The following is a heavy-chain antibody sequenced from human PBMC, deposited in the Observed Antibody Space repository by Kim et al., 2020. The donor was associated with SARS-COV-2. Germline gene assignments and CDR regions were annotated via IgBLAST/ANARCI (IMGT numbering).Heavy chain of an antibody. J-gene: IGHJ5*02. Sequence: ASVKVSCKASGYTFTSYAMNWVRQAPGQGLEWMGWINTNTWNPTYAQGFTGRFVFSLDTSVSTAYLQISSLKAEDTAVYYCARCRYSYGPNWFDPWGQGTLVTVSS. D-gene: IGHD5-18*01. CDR1: GYTFTSYA. CDR2: INTNTWNP. CDR3: ARCRYSYGPNWFDP. V-gene: IGHV7-4-1*02.